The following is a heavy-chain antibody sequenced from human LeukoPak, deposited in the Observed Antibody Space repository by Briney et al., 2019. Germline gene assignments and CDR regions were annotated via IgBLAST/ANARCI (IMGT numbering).Heavy chain of an antibody. D-gene: IGHD4-11*01. CDR3: ARGRVSSSTWYSTYYYYFYMDV. V-gene: IGHV4-39*02. CDR2: IYYSGST. Sequence: KPSETLSLTCTVSGGSISSSSYYWGWIRQPPGKGLEWIGSIYYSGSTYYNPSLKSRVTISVYTSKNLFSLRLRSVTAADTAVYFCARGRVSSSTWYSTYYYYFYMDVWGKGTTVTVSS. CDR1: GGSISSSSYY. J-gene: IGHJ6*03.